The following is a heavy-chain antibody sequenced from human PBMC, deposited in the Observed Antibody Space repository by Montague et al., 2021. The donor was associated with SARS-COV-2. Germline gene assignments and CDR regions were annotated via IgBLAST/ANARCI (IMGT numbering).Heavy chain of an antibody. J-gene: IGHJ4*02. CDR1: GFAFSSYW. V-gene: IGHV3-7*03. Sequence: SLRLSCAASGFAFSSYWMTWVRQAPGKGLEWVANIKQDGSGEYYMDSVKGRFTISRDNGKNSVFLQMNSLRAEGTAVYYCASTGSASYWGQGTLVTVSS. D-gene: IGHD3-10*01. CDR2: IKQDGSGE. CDR3: ASTGSASY.